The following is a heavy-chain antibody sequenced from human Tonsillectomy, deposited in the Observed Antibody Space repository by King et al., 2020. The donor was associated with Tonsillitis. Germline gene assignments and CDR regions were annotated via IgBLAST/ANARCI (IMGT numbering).Heavy chain of an antibody. D-gene: IGHD3-22*01. J-gene: IGHJ4*02. CDR1: GGSISSYY. Sequence: VQLQESGPGLVKPSETLSLTCNVSGGSISSYYWSWIRQSPGKGLEWIGYVYNSGSTDYNPSLKSRVTISVDMSKIQFSLKLSSVTAADTAVYFCARGDNRRTGMIVWGQGTLVTVAS. V-gene: IGHV4-59*01. CDR2: VYNSGST. CDR3: ARGDNRRTGMIV.